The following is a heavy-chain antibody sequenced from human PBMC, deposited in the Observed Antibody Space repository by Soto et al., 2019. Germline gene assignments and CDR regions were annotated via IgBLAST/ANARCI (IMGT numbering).Heavy chain of an antibody. CDR3: AGVSHGDYGLDY. J-gene: IGHJ6*02. V-gene: IGHV1-69*01. CDR1: GGAFSSSP. D-gene: IGHD4-17*01. Sequence: QVQLVQSGAEVKKPGSSVKVSCKASGGAFSSSPFSWVRQAPGQGLEWMGGIIPMFGTINYAQKFQDRVIITADESKTTAPMELSSLRSEDTAIYYWAGVSHGDYGLDYWGQGTPVNLSS. CDR2: IIPMFGTI.